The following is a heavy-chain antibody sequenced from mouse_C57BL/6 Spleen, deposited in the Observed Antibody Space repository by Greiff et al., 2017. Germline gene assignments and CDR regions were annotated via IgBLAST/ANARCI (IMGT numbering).Heavy chain of an antibody. Sequence: QVQLQQSGPELVKPGASVKISCKASGYAFSSSWMNWVKQRPGKGLEWIGRIYPGDGDTNYNGKFKGKATLTADKSSSTAYMPLSSLTSEDSAVYFCARGDGYPSFDYWGQGTTLTVSS. CDR1: GYAFSSSW. CDR2: IYPGDGDT. D-gene: IGHD2-3*01. CDR3: ARGDGYPSFDY. J-gene: IGHJ2*01. V-gene: IGHV1-82*01.